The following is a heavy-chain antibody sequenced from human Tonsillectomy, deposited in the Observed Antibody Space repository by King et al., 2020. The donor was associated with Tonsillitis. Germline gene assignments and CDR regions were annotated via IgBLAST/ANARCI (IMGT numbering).Heavy chain of an antibody. V-gene: IGHV3-30-3*01. CDR2: ISYDGSNK. D-gene: IGHD1-26*01. J-gene: IGHJ6*02. CDR1: GFTFSSYA. CDR3: ARDGATYGMDV. Sequence: VQLVESGGGVVQPGRSLRLSCAASGFTFSSYAMHWVRQAPGKGLEWVAVISYDGSNKYYADSVKGRFTISRDNSKNTVYLQMNSLRAEDTAVYYCARDGATYGMDVWGPGTTVTVSS.